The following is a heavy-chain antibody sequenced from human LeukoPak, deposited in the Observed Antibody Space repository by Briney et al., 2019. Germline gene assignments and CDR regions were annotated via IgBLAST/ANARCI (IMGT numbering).Heavy chain of an antibody. CDR3: AREAAVAGYDSSGYYLDY. J-gene: IGHJ4*02. Sequence: ASVKVSCKASGGTFSSYAISWVRQAPGQGLEWMGGIIPIFGTAIYAQKFQGRVTITADESTSTAYMELSSLRSEDTAVYYCAREAAVAGYDSSGYYLDYWGQGTLVTVSS. V-gene: IGHV1-69*01. CDR1: GGTFSSYA. CDR2: IIPIFGTA. D-gene: IGHD3-22*01.